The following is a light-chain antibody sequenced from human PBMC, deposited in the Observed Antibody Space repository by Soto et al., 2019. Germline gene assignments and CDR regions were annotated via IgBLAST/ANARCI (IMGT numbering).Light chain of an antibody. J-gene: IGKJ1*01. CDR3: QQYGSSPPT. CDR2: DAS. V-gene: IGKV3-20*01. CDR1: QSVSSSY. Sequence: EIVLTQSPGTLSLSPGERASLSCRASQSVSSSYLAWYQQIPGQAPRLLINDASRRATGISDRFSGSGSGTDFTLTISRLEPEDFAVYYCQQYGSSPPTFGQGTKVDIK.